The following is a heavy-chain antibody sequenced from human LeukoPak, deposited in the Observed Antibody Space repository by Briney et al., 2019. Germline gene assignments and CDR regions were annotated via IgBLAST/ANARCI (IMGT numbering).Heavy chain of an antibody. Sequence: GSSVKVPCKASGGTFSSYAISWVRQAPGQGLEWMGGIIPIFGTANYAQKFQGRVTITTDESTSTAYMELSSLRSEDTAVYYCAREAVVATISGDYFDYWGQGTLVTVSS. V-gene: IGHV1-69*05. CDR3: AREAVVATISGDYFDY. CDR2: IIPIFGTA. CDR1: GGTFSSYA. D-gene: IGHD5-12*01. J-gene: IGHJ4*02.